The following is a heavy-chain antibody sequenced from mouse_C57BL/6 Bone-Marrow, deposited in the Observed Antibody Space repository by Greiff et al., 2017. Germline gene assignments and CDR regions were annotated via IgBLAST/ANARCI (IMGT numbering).Heavy chain of an antibody. V-gene: IGHV1-19*01. CDR1: GYTFTDYY. CDR3: ARTGWDYFDD. Sequence: VQLQQSGPVLVKPGASVKMSCKASGYTFTDYYMNWVKQSHGKSLEWIGVINPYNGGTSYNQKFKGKATLTVDKSSSTAYMELNSLTSEDSAVYYCARTGWDYFDDWGKGTTLTVSS. CDR2: INPYNGGT. J-gene: IGHJ2*01. D-gene: IGHD4-1*01.